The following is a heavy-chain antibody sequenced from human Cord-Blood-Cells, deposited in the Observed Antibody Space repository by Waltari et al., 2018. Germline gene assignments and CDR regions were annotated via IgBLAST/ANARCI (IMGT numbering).Heavy chain of an antibody. Sequence: EVQLVESGGVVVQPGGSLRRSFAASGSPLDDFTMHWVRQGPGKGLEWVSLISWDGGSTYYADSVKGRFTISRDNSKNSLYLQMNSLRTEDTALYYCAKDGSGSYYSPYFDYWGQGTLVTVSS. J-gene: IGHJ4*02. CDR1: GSPLDDFT. CDR3: AKDGSGSYYSPYFDY. CDR2: ISWDGGST. V-gene: IGHV3-43*01. D-gene: IGHD3-10*01.